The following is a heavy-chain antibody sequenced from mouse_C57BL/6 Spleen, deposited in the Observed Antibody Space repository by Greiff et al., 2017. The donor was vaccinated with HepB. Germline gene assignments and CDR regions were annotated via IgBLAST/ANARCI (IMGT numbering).Heavy chain of an antibody. Sequence: EVQLQQSGPELVKPGASVKISCKASGYTFTDYYMNWVKQSHGKSLEWIGDINPNNGGTSYNQKFKGKATLTVDKSSSTAYMELRSLTSEDSAVYYCARGDWDRGPDYWGQGTTLTVSS. J-gene: IGHJ2*01. V-gene: IGHV1-26*01. CDR2: INPNNGGT. D-gene: IGHD4-1*01. CDR1: GYTFTDYY. CDR3: ARGDWDRGPDY.